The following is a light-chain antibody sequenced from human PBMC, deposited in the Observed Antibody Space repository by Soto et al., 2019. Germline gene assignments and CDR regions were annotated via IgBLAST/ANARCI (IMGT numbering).Light chain of an antibody. J-gene: IGKJ1*01. CDR2: KVS. CDR1: QSLGSSDGNTC. V-gene: IGKV2-30*01. CDR3: MQGTHWPWT. Sequence: DAVLTQSPLSLPVTLGQPATISCRSSQSLGSSDGNTCLNWFQQRPGQSPRRLIYKVSHRDSGVPARFSGSGSVPDFTLENSRVEAEDVGVYYFMQGTHWPWTFGQWTKVQVK.